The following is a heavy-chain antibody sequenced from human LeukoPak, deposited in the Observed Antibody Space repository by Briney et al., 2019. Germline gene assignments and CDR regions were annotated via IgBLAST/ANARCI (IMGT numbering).Heavy chain of an antibody. J-gene: IGHJ4*02. V-gene: IGHV4-39*07. Sequence: SETLSLTCTVSGGSISSSSYYWGWIRQPPGKGLEWIGSMYYSGSTYYNPSLKSRVTISVDTSKNQFSLNVSSVTAADTAVYYCARSSGSFDSWGQGTLVTVSS. CDR2: MYYSGST. CDR3: ARSSGSFDS. D-gene: IGHD1-26*01. CDR1: GGSISSSSYY.